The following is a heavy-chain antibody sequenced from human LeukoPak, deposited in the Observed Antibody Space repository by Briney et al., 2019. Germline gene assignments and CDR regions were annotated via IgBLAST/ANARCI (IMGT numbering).Heavy chain of an antibody. Sequence: PSETLSLTCTVSGGSISSSSYYWGWIRQPPGKGLEWIGEINHSGSTNYNPSLKSRVTISVDTSKNQFSLKLSSVTAADTAVYYCARESRYCSSTSCYTMRRPYYFDYWGQGTLVTVSS. V-gene: IGHV4-39*07. CDR3: ARESRYCSSTSCYTMRRPYYFDY. D-gene: IGHD2-2*02. CDR2: INHSGST. CDR1: GGSISSSSYY. J-gene: IGHJ4*02.